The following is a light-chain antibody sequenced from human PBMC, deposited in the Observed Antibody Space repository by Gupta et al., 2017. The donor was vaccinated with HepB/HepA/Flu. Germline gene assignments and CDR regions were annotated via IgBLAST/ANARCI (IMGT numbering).Light chain of an antibody. J-gene: IGLJ1*01. Sequence: QSALTQPASVSGSPGQSLTISCTGTSSDVGGYNYVSWYQQHPGKAPKLMIYYVSNRPSWVSNRFSGSKSGNTASRTISGRQAEDEAEYYCSAANVFGTGTKVTV. CDR1: SSDVGGYNY. CDR2: YVS. V-gene: IGLV2-14*03. CDR3: SAANV.